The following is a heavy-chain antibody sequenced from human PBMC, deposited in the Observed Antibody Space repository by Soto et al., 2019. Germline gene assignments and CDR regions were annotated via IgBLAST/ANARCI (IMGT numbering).Heavy chain of an antibody. V-gene: IGHV1-2*02. CDR3: ARDPRPPSGWLGFWEYGMDV. Sequence: ASAKVSCKASGYTFTCNYRHWGRQAPGQGLEWMGWVNPDNGGTTSAEKFQGRVTMTRDTSVTTAYMELYRLTSDDTAVYYCARDPRPPSGWLGFWEYGMDVWGQGTTVTVSS. CDR2: VNPDNGGT. J-gene: IGHJ6*02. D-gene: IGHD3-3*01. CDR1: GYTFTCNY.